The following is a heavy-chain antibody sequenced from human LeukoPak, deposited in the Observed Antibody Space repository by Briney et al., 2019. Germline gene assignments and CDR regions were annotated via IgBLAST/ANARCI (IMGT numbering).Heavy chain of an antibody. CDR1: GGSFSAYY. J-gene: IGHJ3*02. CDR3: ARLDIVVVVTTTGFDI. CDR2: INRSGST. Sequence: PSETLFLTCSVYGGSFSAYYWTWIRQPPGKGLEWIGEINRSGSTNFNASLKSRVTLSLNPSKKQFCLKLSSVTAADTAVYYCARLDIVVVVTTTGFDIWGQGTMVTVSS. V-gene: IGHV4-34*01. D-gene: IGHD2-15*01.